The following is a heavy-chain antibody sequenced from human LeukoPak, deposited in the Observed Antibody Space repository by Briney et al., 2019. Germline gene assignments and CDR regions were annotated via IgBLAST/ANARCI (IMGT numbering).Heavy chain of an antibody. V-gene: IGHV4-39*07. Sequence: SETLSLTCTVSGGSISSSSYYWGWIRQPPGKGLEWIGSIYYSGSTYYNPSLKSRVTISVDTSKNQFSLKLSSVTAADTAVYYCARTGITGTSGGDYWGQGTLVTVSS. CDR1: GGSISSSSYY. CDR3: ARTGITGTSGGDY. J-gene: IGHJ4*02. D-gene: IGHD1-20*01. CDR2: IYYSGST.